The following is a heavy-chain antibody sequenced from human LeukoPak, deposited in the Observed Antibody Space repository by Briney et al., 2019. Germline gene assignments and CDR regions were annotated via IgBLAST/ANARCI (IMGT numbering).Heavy chain of an antibody. CDR2: ISASGNST. J-gene: IGHJ6*02. Sequence: GGSLRLSCAASGFTFSSYAMSWVRQAPGKGLEWVSPISASGNSTSYAHSVKGRFTISRDNSKNTLFLQMNSLRAEDTAVYYCAKHLSKYYCYAMDVWGQGTTVTVSS. V-gene: IGHV3-23*01. CDR1: GFTFSSYA. CDR3: AKHLSKYYCYAMDV.